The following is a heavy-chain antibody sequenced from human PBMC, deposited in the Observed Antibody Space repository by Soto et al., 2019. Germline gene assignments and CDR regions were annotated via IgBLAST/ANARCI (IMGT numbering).Heavy chain of an antibody. J-gene: IGHJ6*03. V-gene: IGHV4-59*08. CDR3: ARHVARYCSSTSCYYMDV. Sequence: WIRQPPGKGLEWIGYIYYSGSHNYNPSPKSRVTISVDTSKNQFSLKLSSVTAADTAVYYCARHVARYCSSTSCYYMDVWGKGTTGT. D-gene: IGHD2-2*01. CDR2: IYYSGSH.